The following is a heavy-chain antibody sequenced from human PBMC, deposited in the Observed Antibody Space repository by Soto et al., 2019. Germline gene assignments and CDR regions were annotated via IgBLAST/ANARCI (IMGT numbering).Heavy chain of an antibody. CDR1: GYTFTSYY. V-gene: IGHV1-46*01. J-gene: IGHJ6*02. CDR2: LNPSGGST. CDR3: ARDCSGGSCRPRYYYYGMDV. Sequence: ASVKVSCKASGYTFTSYYMHWVRQAPGQGLEWMGILNPSGGSTSYAQKFQGRVTMTRDTSTSTVYMELSSLRSEDTAVYYCARDCSGGSCRPRYYYYGMDVWGQGTTVTVSS. D-gene: IGHD2-15*01.